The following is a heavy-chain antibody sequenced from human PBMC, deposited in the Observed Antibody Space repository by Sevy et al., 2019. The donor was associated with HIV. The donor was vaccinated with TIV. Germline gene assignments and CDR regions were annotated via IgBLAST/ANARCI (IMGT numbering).Heavy chain of an antibody. CDR1: GDSVSSNSAA. D-gene: IGHD2-8*01. Sequence: QSQTLSLTCAISGDSVSSNSAAWNWIRQSPSRGLEWLGRTYYRSKWYNDYAVSVKSRITINPDKSKNQFSLQLNSVTPEETAVYYCARADFYCTNGVCLYYYYGMDVWGQGTAVTVSS. CDR3: ARADFYCTNGVCLYYYYGMDV. CDR2: TYYRSKWYN. V-gene: IGHV6-1*01. J-gene: IGHJ6*02.